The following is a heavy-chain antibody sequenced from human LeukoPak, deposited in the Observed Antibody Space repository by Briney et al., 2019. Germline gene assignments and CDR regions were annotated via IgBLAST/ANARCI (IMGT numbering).Heavy chain of an antibody. CDR3: AKSIREPGWYFDL. CDR1: GFTFSSYG. V-gene: IGHV3-33*06. J-gene: IGHJ2*01. D-gene: IGHD1-26*01. CDR2: IWYDGTNE. Sequence: GRSLRLSCAASGFTFSSYGMHWVRQAPGKGLEWVAVIWYDGTNEYYVDSVKGRFTISRDNSKNTLYLQMNNLRGEDTAVYYCAKSIREPGWYFDLWGRGTLVIVSS.